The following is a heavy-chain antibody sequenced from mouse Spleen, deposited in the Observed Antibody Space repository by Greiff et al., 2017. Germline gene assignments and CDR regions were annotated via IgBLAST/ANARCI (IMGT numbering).Heavy chain of an antibody. CDR2: IDPSDSYT. D-gene: IGHD1-1*01. CDR3: ARSYYGSSYYYAMDY. CDR1: GYTFTSYW. V-gene: IGHV1-50*01. Sequence: QVQLQQSGAELVKPGASVKLSCKASGYTFTSYWMQWVKQRPGQGLEWIGEIDPSDSYTNYNQKFKGKATLTVDTSSSTAYMQLSSLTSEDSAVYYCARSYYGSSYYYAMDYWGQGTSVTVSS. J-gene: IGHJ4*01.